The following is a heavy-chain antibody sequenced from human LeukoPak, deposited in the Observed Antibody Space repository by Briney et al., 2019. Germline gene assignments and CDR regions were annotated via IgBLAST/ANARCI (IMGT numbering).Heavy chain of an antibody. CDR1: GFTVSNNY. D-gene: IGHD6-19*01. CDR3: ARGPYSGWSHYYFDY. J-gene: IGHJ4*02. CDR2: IYSGGST. V-gene: IGHV3-53*01. Sequence: GGSLRLSCAASGFTVSNNYMSWVRQAPGKGLEWVSVIYSGGSTYYADSVKGRFTISRDNSKNTLYLQMNSLRAEDTAVYYCARGPYSGWSHYYFDYWGQGILVTVSS.